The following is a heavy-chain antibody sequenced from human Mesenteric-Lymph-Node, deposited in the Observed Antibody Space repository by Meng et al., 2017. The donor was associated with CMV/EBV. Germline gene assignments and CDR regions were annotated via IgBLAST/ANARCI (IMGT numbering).Heavy chain of an antibody. CDR2: IHYNGGT. Sequence: GSLRLSCTVSGGSISAYYWSWIRQSPEKGMEWIGFIHYNGGTKYNPSLESRVTISLDASKNQFSLRVNSMTPADTAVYFCARGAPRTPAAIGWLDPWGQGILVTVSS. D-gene: IGHD2-2*02. CDR3: ARGAPRTPAAIGWLDP. V-gene: IGHV4-59*01. J-gene: IGHJ5*02. CDR1: GGSISAYY.